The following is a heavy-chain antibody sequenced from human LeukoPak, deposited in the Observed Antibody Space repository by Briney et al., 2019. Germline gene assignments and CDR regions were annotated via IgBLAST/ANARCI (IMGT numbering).Heavy chain of an antibody. CDR1: GYTFTSYG. CDR3: ARDIDVGGSGSYYNLNAFDI. Sequence: ASVKVSCKASGYTFTSYGISWVRQAPGQGLEWMGWISAYNGNTNYAQKLQGRVTKTTDTSTSTAYMELRSLRSDDTAVYYCARDIDVGGSGSYYNLNAFDIWGQGTMVTVSS. CDR2: ISAYNGNT. V-gene: IGHV1-18*01. D-gene: IGHD3-10*01. J-gene: IGHJ3*02.